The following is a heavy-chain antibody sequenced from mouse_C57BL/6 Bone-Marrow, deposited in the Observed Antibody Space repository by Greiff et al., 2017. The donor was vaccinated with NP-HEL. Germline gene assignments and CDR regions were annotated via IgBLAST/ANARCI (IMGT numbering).Heavy chain of an antibody. CDR3: TSYYDYDGGSIAY. Sequence: VQVVESGAELVRPGASVTLSCKASGYTFTDYEMHWVKQTPVHGLEWIGAIDPETGGTAYNQKFKGKAILTADKSSSTAYMELRSLTSEDSAVYYCTSYYDYDGGSIAYWGQGTLVTVSA. V-gene: IGHV1-15*01. CDR2: IDPETGGT. CDR1: GYTFTDYE. J-gene: IGHJ3*01. D-gene: IGHD2-4*01.